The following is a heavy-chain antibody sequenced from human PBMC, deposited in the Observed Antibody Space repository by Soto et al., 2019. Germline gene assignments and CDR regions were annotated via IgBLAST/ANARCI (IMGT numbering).Heavy chain of an antibody. D-gene: IGHD6-19*01. CDR3: ARHRLAVPNWFDP. Sequence: SETLSLTCAVSGDSLSSSTYYWGWIRQPPGKGLEWMGGIHNTGSTYYNQSLKRRVTISVDTSKNQFSMKLSSVTAADTAVYYCARHRLAVPNWFDPWGQGTLVTVSS. CDR1: GDSLSSSTYY. V-gene: IGHV4-39*01. CDR2: IHNTGST. J-gene: IGHJ5*02.